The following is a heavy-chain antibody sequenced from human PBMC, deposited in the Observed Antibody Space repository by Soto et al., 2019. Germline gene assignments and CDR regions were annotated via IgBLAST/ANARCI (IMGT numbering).Heavy chain of an antibody. D-gene: IGHD6-19*01. V-gene: IGHV1-2*04. CDR2: INPNSGGT. J-gene: IGHJ6*02. Sequence: GASVKVSCKASGYTFTGYYMHWVRQAPGQGLEWMGWINPNSGGTNYARKFQGWVTMTRDTSISTAYMELSRLRSDDTAVYYCARDLPPIYSSGLYYYYGMDVWGQGTTVTVSS. CDR3: ARDLPPIYSSGLYYYYGMDV. CDR1: GYTFTGYY.